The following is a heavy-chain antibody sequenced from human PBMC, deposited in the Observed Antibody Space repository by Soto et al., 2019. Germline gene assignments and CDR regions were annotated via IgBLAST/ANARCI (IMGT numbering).Heavy chain of an antibody. D-gene: IGHD6-13*01. CDR3: ARHNRYSSTWFEGWFAP. Sequence: LRESLKISCQGSGYSFTNYWVGWVRQIPGRGLEWMGIIHSGDSDTRYSPFFQGQVTISADKSISTAYLQWSSLKASDTAMYYCARHNRYSSTWFEGWFAPWGQGTLVTVSS. V-gene: IGHV5-51*01. CDR1: GYSFTNYW. J-gene: IGHJ5*02. CDR2: IHSGDSDT.